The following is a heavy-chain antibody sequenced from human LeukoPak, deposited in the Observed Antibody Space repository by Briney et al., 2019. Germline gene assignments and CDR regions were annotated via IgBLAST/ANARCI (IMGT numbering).Heavy chain of an antibody. J-gene: IGHJ3*02. CDR3: AREYCNGGGCYSGAFDI. CDR1: GFTFSRYW. D-gene: IGHD2-15*01. Sequence: GGSLRLSCAAPGFTFSRYWMTWVRQAPGKGLEWVANIKQDGSETYYVDSVRGRITISRDNARNSLYLQMNSLRADDTAMYYCAREYCNGGGCYSGAFDIWGQGTMVTVSS. V-gene: IGHV3-7*05. CDR2: IKQDGSET.